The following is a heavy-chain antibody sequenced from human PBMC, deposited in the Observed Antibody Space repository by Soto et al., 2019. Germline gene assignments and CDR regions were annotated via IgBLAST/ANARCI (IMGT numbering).Heavy chain of an antibody. J-gene: IGHJ4*02. D-gene: IGHD3-10*01. Sequence: PGESLKISCKGSGYTFSTYWIAWVRQMPGKGLEWRGIIYHGESNTKYTPTFQGQVTISADKSINTAYLQWTSLEASGTAMDYCARKFAPEFFDSWGQGTLVTVSS. CDR3: ARKFAPEFFDS. CDR1: GYTFSTYW. V-gene: IGHV5-51*01. CDR2: IYHGESNT.